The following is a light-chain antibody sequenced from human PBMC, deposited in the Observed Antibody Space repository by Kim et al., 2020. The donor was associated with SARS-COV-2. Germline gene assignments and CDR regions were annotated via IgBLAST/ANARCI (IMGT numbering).Light chain of an antibody. V-gene: IGKV3-20*01. J-gene: IGKJ1*01. Sequence: SPGERATLSCRASQSVSTNHLAWYQQKPGQAPRLLIYGASSRATGIPDRFSGSGSGTDFTLTISRLEPEDSAVYYCQQYGSSPRTFGHGTKVDIK. CDR1: QSVSTNH. CDR2: GAS. CDR3: QQYGSSPRT.